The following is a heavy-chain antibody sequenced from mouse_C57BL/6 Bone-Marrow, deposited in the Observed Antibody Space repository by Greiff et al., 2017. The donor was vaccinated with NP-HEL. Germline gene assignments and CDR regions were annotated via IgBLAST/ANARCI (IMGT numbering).Heavy chain of an antibody. CDR2: FHPYNDDT. CDR3: ARGGNYWYYFDY. D-gene: IGHD2-1*01. Sequence: VQLQQSGAELVKPGASVKMSCKASGYTFTTYPIEWVKQNHGQSLEWIGNFHPYNDDTEYNEKFKNKATLTVEKSSSTVYLELSRLTSDDSSVYNGARGGNYWYYFDYWGQGTTLTVSS. CDR1: GYTFTTYP. J-gene: IGHJ2*01. V-gene: IGHV1-47*01.